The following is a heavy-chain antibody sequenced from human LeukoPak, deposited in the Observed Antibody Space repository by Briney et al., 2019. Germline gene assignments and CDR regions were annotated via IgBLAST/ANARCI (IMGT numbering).Heavy chain of an antibody. Sequence: GGSLRLSCAASGFTFSSYAMSWVRQAPGKGLEWVSAISGSGGSTYYADSVKGRFTIPRDNSKNTLYLQMNSLRAEDTAVYYCATQGGIAARTPFDYWGQGTLVTVSS. CDR3: ATQGGIAARTPFDY. CDR2: ISGSGGST. J-gene: IGHJ4*02. D-gene: IGHD6-6*01. CDR1: GFTFSSYA. V-gene: IGHV3-23*01.